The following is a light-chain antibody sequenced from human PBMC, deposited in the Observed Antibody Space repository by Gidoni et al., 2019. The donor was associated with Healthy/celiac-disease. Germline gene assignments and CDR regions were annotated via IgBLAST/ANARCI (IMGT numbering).Light chain of an antibody. V-gene: IGLV3-25*03. CDR2: KDS. J-gene: IGLJ2*01. CDR3: QSADSSGTYQDVV. Sequence: SYELTQPPSVSVSPGQTARITCSGDALPKQYAYWYQQKPGQAPVLVRYKDSERPSGIPARFSGSSSGTTVTLTISGVQAEDEADYYCQSADSSGTYQDVVFGGGTKLTVL. CDR1: ALPKQY.